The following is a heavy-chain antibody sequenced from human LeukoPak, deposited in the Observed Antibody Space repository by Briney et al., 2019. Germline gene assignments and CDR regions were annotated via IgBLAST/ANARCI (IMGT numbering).Heavy chain of an antibody. CDR3: ARDFPHGSGRYFYEGMDV. J-gene: IGHJ6*02. D-gene: IGHD2-15*01. CDR1: GGSFSGYY. Sequence: SETLSPTCAVYGGSFSGYYWSWIRQPAGKGLEWIGHIYSSGSTYYNPSLKSRVTMSVDMSKNQFSLKLSSVTAADTAVYYCARDFPHGSGRYFYEGMDVWGQGTTVTVSS. V-gene: IGHV4-4*07. CDR2: IYSSGST.